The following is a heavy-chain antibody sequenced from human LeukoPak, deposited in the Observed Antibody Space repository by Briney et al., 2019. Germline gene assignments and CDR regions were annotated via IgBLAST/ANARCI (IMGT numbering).Heavy chain of an antibody. CDR2: IKQDGSEK. CDR1: GFTFSSYW. J-gene: IGHJ3*02. Sequence: PGGSLRLSCVASGFTFSSYWMSWVRQAPGKGLEWVANIKQDGSEKYYVDSVKGRFTISRDNAKNSLYLQMNSLRAEDTAVYYCARFITVVTSGAFDIWGQGTIVSVSS. V-gene: IGHV3-7*05. CDR3: ARFITVVTSGAFDI. D-gene: IGHD4-23*01.